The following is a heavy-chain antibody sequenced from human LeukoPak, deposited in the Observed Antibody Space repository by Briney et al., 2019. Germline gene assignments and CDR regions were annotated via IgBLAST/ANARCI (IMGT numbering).Heavy chain of an antibody. Sequence: PSETLSLTCAVSGGSISSGGYSWSWIRQPPGKGLEWIGYIYHSGSTYYNPSLKSRVTISVDRSKNQFSLKLSSVTAADTAVYYCARESGDIGAFDIWGQGTMVTVSS. D-gene: IGHD7-27*01. V-gene: IGHV4-30-2*01. CDR3: ARESGDIGAFDI. J-gene: IGHJ3*02. CDR2: IYHSGST. CDR1: GGSISSGGYS.